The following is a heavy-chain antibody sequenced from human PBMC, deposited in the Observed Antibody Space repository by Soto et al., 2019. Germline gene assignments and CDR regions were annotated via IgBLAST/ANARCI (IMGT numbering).Heavy chain of an antibody. CDR3: VRGTSAWSGKDY. CDR2: INTDGSFR. V-gene: IGHV3-74*01. Sequence: LRLSCTASGFTFSNHWMHWVRQGPGQGLVWVSRINTDGSFRDYADSVRGRFTISRDNAKNTLILQMNSLRAEDTAVYYCVRGTSAWSGKDYWGQGTLVTVSS. D-gene: IGHD6-19*01. CDR1: GFTFSNHW. J-gene: IGHJ4*02.